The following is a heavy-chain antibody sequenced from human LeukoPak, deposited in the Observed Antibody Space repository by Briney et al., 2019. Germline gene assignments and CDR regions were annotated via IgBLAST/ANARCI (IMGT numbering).Heavy chain of an antibody. Sequence: GGSLRLSCVASGFAFTNFAMSLVRQAPGKGLDWVSVISGGGYTTYFADSVTGRFIISRDNSKNTVYLQMNSLRVEDTAVYYCAKDLDILTGNYIDDWGQGTLVTVSS. V-gene: IGHV3-23*01. CDR2: ISGGGYTT. D-gene: IGHD3-9*01. J-gene: IGHJ4*02. CDR1: GFAFTNFA. CDR3: AKDLDILTGNYIDD.